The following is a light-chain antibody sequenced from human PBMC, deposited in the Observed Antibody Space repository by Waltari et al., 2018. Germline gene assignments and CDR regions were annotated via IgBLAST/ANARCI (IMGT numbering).Light chain of an antibody. J-gene: IGKJ4*01. CDR2: DAS. CDR3: QQRSNWPLT. V-gene: IGKV3-11*01. CDR1: QSVSSY. Sequence: ELVLTQSPATLSLSPGESATLSCRASQSVSSYLAWYQQKPGQAPRLLIYDASNRATGIPARFSGSGSGTDFTLTISSLEPEDFAVYYCQQRSNWPLTFGGGTKVEIK.